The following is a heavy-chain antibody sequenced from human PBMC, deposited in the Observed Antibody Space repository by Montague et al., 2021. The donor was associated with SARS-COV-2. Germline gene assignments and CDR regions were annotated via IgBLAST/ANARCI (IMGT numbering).Heavy chain of an antibody. CDR1: GGSISSSNW. D-gene: IGHD3-9*01. Sequence: SETLSLTCAVSGGSISSSNWWSCVRQPPGKGLLWIVEIYHNGSNNYNPSLQSRVTISVDKSKNQLSLKLITATAADTAGYYCAIAPDPLRYFDWLEIWGQGTLVTVSS. V-gene: IGHV4-4*02. CDR2: IYHNGSN. J-gene: IGHJ5*02. CDR3: AIAPDPLRYFDWLEI.